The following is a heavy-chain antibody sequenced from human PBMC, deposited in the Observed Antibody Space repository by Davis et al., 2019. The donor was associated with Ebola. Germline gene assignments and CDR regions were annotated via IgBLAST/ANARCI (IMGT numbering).Heavy chain of an antibody. CDR3: ARLSNPFYSYGMDV. Sequence: GSLRLSCAASGFTFSSYGMHWVRQPPGKGLEWIGEIYHSGNPNYNPSLKSRITMSMDTSNNQFSLKLDSVTAADTAVYYCARLSNPFYSYGMDVWGKGTTVTVSS. J-gene: IGHJ6*04. V-gene: IGHV4/OR15-8*02. CDR2: IYHSGNP. D-gene: IGHD4-11*01. CDR1: GFTFSSYG.